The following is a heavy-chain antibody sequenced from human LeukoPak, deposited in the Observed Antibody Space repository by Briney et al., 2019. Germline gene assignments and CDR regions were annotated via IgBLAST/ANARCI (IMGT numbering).Heavy chain of an antibody. D-gene: IGHD6-13*01. CDR1: GYTFTSYG. Sequence: ASVKVSCKASGYTFTSYGISWVRQAPGQGLEWMGWISAYNGNTNYAQKLQGRVTMTTDTSTSTAYMELRSLRSDDTAVYYCARDGFPRSPQLPGIAAAGRTIYGMDVWGQGTTVTVSS. J-gene: IGHJ6*02. CDR3: ARDGFPRSPQLPGIAAAGRTIYGMDV. CDR2: ISAYNGNT. V-gene: IGHV1-18*01.